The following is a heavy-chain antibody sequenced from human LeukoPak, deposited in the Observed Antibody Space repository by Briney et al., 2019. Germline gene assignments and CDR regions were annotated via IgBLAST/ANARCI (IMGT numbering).Heavy chain of an antibody. J-gene: IGHJ4*02. D-gene: IGHD2-2*01. CDR1: GFTFRSYA. V-gene: IGHV3-23*01. CDR3: AKLANSTNSNLGLDS. Sequence: GGSLRLSCAASGFTFRSYAMTWVRQAPGKGLEWVSSISASGSATYYADSVKGRFTISRDNSKNTLSLQMNGLRAEDTALYYCAKLANSTNSNLGLDSWGQGTLVTVSS. CDR2: ISASGSAT.